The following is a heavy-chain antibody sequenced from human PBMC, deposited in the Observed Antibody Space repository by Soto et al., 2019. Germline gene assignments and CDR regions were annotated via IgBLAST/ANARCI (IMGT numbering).Heavy chain of an antibody. V-gene: IGHV3-53*01. CDR2: LYTEGTT. D-gene: IGHD6-13*01. CDR3: ARVGYSSSWFYYYYGMDV. J-gene: IGHJ6*02. Sequence: GGSLRLSCVASGLTVSHNYMAWVRQAPEMGLEWVSILYTEGTTYYADSVKGRSTISRDSSKNTLFLQMDSLRTEDTAVYYCARVGYSSSWFYYYYGMDVWGQGTTVTVSS. CDR1: GLTVSHNY.